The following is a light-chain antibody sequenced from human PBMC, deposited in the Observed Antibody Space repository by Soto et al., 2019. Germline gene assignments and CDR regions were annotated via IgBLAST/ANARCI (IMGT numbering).Light chain of an antibody. CDR2: LNSDGSH. V-gene: IGLV4-69*01. CDR1: SGHSSYA. Sequence: QAVLTQSPSASASLGASVKLTCTLSSGHSSYAIVWHQQQPEKGPRYLMKLNSDGSHSKGDGIPDRFSGSSSGAERYLTISSLQSEDEADYYCQTWGSGTVVFGGGTKLTVL. J-gene: IGLJ2*01. CDR3: QTWGSGTVV.